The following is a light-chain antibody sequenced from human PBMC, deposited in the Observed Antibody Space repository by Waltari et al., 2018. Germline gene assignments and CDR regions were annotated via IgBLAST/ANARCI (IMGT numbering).Light chain of an antibody. CDR1: HGIRND. Sequence: ASQMTQSPSPLPASVGDRVTITCRASHGIRNDLGWYQQKPGKAPKHLIYAASNLQSGVPSRFSGSGSGTDFTLTINSLQPEDFATYYCLQDYNYPLTFGGGTKVEIK. CDR3: LQDYNYPLT. CDR2: AAS. V-gene: IGKV1-6*01. J-gene: IGKJ4*01.